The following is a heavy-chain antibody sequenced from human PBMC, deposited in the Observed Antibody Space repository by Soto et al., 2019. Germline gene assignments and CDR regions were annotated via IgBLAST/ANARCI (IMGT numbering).Heavy chain of an antibody. Sequence: ASVKVSCKASGGTFSSYTISWVRQAPGQGLEWMGRIIPILGIANYAQKFQGRVTITADKSTSTAYMELSSLRSEDTAVYYCARGRSATASDYYFDHWGQGTLVTVSS. CDR2: IIPILGIA. CDR3: ARGRSATASDYYFDH. CDR1: GGTFSSYT. D-gene: IGHD1-26*01. J-gene: IGHJ4*02. V-gene: IGHV1-69*02.